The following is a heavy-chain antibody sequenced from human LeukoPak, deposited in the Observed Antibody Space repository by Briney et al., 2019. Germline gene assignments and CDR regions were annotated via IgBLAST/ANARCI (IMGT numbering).Heavy chain of an antibody. CDR3: ARASPVYFDY. Sequence: SETLSLTCTVSGGSISSGGYYWSWIRQHPGKGLEWIGYIYYSGSTYYNPSLKSRVTISVDTSKNQFSLKLSSVTAADTAVYYCARASPVYFDYWGQGTLVTVSS. CDR2: IYYSGST. CDR1: GGSISSGGYY. J-gene: IGHJ4*02. V-gene: IGHV4-31*03.